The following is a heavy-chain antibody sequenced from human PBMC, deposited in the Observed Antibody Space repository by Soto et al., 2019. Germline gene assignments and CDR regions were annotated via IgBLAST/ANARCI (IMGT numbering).Heavy chain of an antibody. Sequence: GGSLRLSCAASGFTFSSYAMSWVRQAPGKGLEWVSAISGSGGSTYYADSVKGRFTISRDNSKNTLYLQMNSLRAEDTAVYYCAKVKGLDIVVVVAASFFDYWGQGTLVTVSS. CDR3: AKVKGLDIVVVVAASFFDY. D-gene: IGHD2-15*01. CDR1: GFTFSSYA. J-gene: IGHJ4*02. CDR2: ISGSGGST. V-gene: IGHV3-23*01.